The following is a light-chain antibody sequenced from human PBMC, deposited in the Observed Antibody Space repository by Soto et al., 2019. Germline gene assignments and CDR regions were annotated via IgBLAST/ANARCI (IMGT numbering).Light chain of an antibody. J-gene: IGKJ2*01. CDR1: QGISSY. Sequence: IQLTQSPSSLSASVGDRVTITCRASQGISSYLAWYRQNPGKAPKLLIYAASTLHSGVPSRFSGSGSGTDFTLTISSLQTEDFETYYCQHLISYQYTFGQGTKLEIK. V-gene: IGKV1-9*01. CDR2: AAS. CDR3: QHLISYQYT.